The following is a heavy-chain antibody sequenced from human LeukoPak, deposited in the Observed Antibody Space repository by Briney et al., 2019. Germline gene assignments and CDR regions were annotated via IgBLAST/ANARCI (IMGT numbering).Heavy chain of an antibody. Sequence: GGSLRLSCAASGFTFSSYSMNWVRQAPGKGLEWVSSISSSSSYIYYVDSVTGRFTISRDNAKKSVYLQMNSLRAEDTAAYYCARDEDGDYTPDYWGQGTLVTVSS. V-gene: IGHV3-21*01. CDR3: ARDEDGDYTPDY. J-gene: IGHJ4*02. D-gene: IGHD4-17*01. CDR2: ISSSSSYI. CDR1: GFTFSSYS.